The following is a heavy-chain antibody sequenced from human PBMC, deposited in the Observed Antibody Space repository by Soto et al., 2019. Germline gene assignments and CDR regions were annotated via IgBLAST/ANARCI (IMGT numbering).Heavy chain of an antibody. D-gene: IGHD3-10*01. J-gene: IGHJ6*03. Sequence: PSETLSLTCTVSGGSISSYYWSWIRQPPGKGLEWIGYIYYSGSTNYNPSLKSRVTISVDTSKNQFSLKLSSVTAADTAVYYCARQWGYRVRASMDVWGKGTTV. V-gene: IGHV4-59*08. CDR2: IYYSGST. CDR3: ARQWGYRVRASMDV. CDR1: GGSISSYY.